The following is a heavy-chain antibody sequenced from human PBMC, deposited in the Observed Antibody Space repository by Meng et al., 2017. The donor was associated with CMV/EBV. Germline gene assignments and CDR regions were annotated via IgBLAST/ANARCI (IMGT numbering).Heavy chain of an antibody. J-gene: IGHJ4*02. CDR1: GFTFDGYT. V-gene: IGHV3-43*01. Sequence: GESLKISCAASGFTFDGYTMHWVRQAPGKGLEWVSLISWDGGSTYYADSVKGRFTISRDNSKNSLYLQMNSLRTEDTALYYCAKGRITIFGAVDYCGQGTLVTVSS. D-gene: IGHD3-3*01. CDR3: AKGRITIFGAVDY. CDR2: ISWDGGST.